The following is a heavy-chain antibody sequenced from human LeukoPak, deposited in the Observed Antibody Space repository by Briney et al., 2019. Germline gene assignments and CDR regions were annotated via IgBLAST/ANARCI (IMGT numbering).Heavy chain of an antibody. CDR1: GGSISSFS. J-gene: IGHJ4*02. CDR2: IYTRGNA. D-gene: IGHD3-10*01. V-gene: IGHV4-4*07. CDR3: ARDLTGLGYYFDH. Sequence: PSEALSLTCSVSGGSISSFSWNWIRQPAGKGLEWIGRISTHGSDGRIYTRGNANYNPSLKSRVIISLDKSNNQFSLSLTSVTAADTAMYYCARDLTGLGYYFDHWGQGALVAVSS.